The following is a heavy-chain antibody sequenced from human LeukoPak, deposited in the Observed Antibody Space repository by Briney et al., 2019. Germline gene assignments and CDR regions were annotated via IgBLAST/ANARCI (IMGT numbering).Heavy chain of an antibody. D-gene: IGHD3-10*01. CDR2: IYSGGST. V-gene: IGHV4-4*07. CDR1: GGSISSYY. Sequence: SETLSLTCTVSGGSISSYYWSWIRQPAGKGLEWIGRIYSGGSTNYNPSLKSRVTMSIDSSNNQFSLKLSSVTAADTAVFYCATRPADGSWYGVFDFWSRGTLVTVSS. J-gene: IGHJ4*01. CDR3: ATRPADGSWYGVFDF.